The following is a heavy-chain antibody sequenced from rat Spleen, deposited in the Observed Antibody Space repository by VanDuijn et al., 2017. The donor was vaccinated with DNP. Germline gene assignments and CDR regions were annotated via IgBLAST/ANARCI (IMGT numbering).Heavy chain of an antibody. D-gene: IGHD1-1*01. CDR3: AGGGYYSETPFDY. CDR2: INSAGST. CDR1: GYSITRTY. V-gene: IGHV3-3*01. J-gene: IGHJ2*01. Sequence: EVQLQESGPGLVKPSQSLSLTCSVTGYSITRTYWGWIRKFPGNKLEWMGYINSAGSTNYNPSLKSRISITRDTSKNQFFLQVNSVTTEDTATYYCAGGGYYSETPFDYWGQGVMVTVSS.